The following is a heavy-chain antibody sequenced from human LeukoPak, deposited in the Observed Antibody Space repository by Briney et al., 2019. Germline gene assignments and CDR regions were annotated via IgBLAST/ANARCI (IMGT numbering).Heavy chain of an antibody. V-gene: IGHV3-21*04. Sequence: GGSLRLSCAASGFTFNTYGMNWVRQAPGKGLEWLSYIGPGPSHTYYADSVRGRFVISRDDAKSSLYLQMNSLRAEDTAVYYCAKDQLWFGDLYYFDYWGQGTLVTVSS. CDR2: IGPGPSHT. J-gene: IGHJ4*02. D-gene: IGHD3-10*01. CDR1: GFTFNTYG. CDR3: AKDQLWFGDLYYFDY.